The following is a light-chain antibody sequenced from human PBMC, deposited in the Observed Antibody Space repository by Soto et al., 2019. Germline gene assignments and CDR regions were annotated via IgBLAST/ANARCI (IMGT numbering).Light chain of an antibody. Sequence: DIQMTQSPSSLSASVGDRVTITCRASQSISSHLNWYQQKPGKAPKLLIYAASSLQSGVPSRFSGSGSGTDFTLTISSLQPEDFATYYCQQSYSTLVTFGPGTKVDIK. CDR1: QSISSH. J-gene: IGKJ3*01. CDR2: AAS. CDR3: QQSYSTLVT. V-gene: IGKV1-39*01.